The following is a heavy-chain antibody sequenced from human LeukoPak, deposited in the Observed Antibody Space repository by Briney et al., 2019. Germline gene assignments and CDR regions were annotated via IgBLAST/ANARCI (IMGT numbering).Heavy chain of an antibody. J-gene: IGHJ4*02. CDR1: GFTFTSYA. D-gene: IGHD3-10*01. CDR2: ISGSGGTT. V-gene: IGHV3-23*01. Sequence: GGSLRLSCVASGFTFTSYAMSWVRQAPEKGLEGVSVISGSGGTTHDADSVKGRFTISRDNSKNTLYLQMNSLRAEDTAVYYCAKDRYASGTYYISVWGQGTLVTVSS. CDR3: AKDRYASGTYYISV.